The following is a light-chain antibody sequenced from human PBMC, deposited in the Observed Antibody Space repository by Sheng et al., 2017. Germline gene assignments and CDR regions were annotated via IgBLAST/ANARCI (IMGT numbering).Light chain of an antibody. V-gene: IGKV1-5*03. CDR1: QSISSW. J-gene: IGKJ3*01. CDR2: KAS. CDR3: QQYSSYSVT. Sequence: TQSPGTLSLSPGERATLSCRASQSISSWLAWYQQKPGKAPKLLIYKASTLESGVPSRFSGSGSGTEFTLTISSLQPDDFATYYCQQYSSYSVTFGPGTKVDIK.